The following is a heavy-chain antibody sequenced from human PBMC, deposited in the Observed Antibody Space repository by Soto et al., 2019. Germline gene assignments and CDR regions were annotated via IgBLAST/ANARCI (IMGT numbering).Heavy chain of an antibody. J-gene: IGHJ5*02. D-gene: IGHD1-26*01. V-gene: IGHV3-30*18. Sequence: PGGSLRLSCAASGFSFNNYGMHWVRQAPGKGLEWVAAISSDGSSQHYVDSVKGRFTVSRDNSKNALYLQMDSLRPEDTAMYYCAKVGSTTGWGWYDPWGQGTLVTVSS. CDR3: AKVGSTTGWGWYDP. CDR1: GFSFNNYG. CDR2: ISSDGSSQ.